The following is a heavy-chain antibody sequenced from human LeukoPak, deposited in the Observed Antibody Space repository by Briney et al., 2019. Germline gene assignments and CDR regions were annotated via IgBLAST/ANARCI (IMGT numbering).Heavy chain of an antibody. Sequence: VASVKVSCKASGYTFTSYGISWVRQAPGQGLEWMGWISAYNGNTNYAQKLQGRVTMTTDTSTSTAYMELRSLRSDDTAVYYCARATLIFGVVTEPLDYWGQGTLVTVSS. CDR1: GYTFTSYG. CDR3: ARATLIFGVVTEPLDY. CDR2: ISAYNGNT. D-gene: IGHD3-3*01. J-gene: IGHJ4*02. V-gene: IGHV1-18*01.